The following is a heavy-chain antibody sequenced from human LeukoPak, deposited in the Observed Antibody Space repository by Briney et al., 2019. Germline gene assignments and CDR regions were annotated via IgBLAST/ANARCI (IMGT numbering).Heavy chain of an antibody. V-gene: IGHV1-18*01. CDR3: ARARYYGSGSYYRKPYYYYMDV. D-gene: IGHD3-10*01. J-gene: IGHJ6*03. CDR2: ISAYNGIT. CDR1: GYTFTSYG. Sequence: GASVKVSCKASGYTFTSYGISWVRQAPGQGLEWMGWISAYNGITNYAQKLQGRVTMATDTSTSTAYMELSRLRSDDTAVYYCARARYYGSGSYYRKPYYYYMDVWGKGTTVTVSS.